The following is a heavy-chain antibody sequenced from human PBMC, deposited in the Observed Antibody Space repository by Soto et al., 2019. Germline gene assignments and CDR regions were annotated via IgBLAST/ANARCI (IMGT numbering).Heavy chain of an antibody. CDR2: IIPIFGTA. CDR1: GGTFSSYA. V-gene: IGHV1-69*13. J-gene: IGHJ6*02. Sequence: SVNVSGKASGGTFSSYAISWVRQAPGQGLEWMGGIIPIFGTANYAQKFQGRVTITADESTSTAYMELSSLRSEDTAVYYCARDSSGQSSDYYYGMDVWGQGTTVTVSS. CDR3: ARDSSGQSSDYYYGMDV. D-gene: IGHD3-22*01.